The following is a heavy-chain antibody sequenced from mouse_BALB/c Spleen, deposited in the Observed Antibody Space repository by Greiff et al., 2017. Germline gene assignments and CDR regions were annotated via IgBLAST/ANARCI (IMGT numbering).Heavy chain of an antibody. D-gene: IGHD2-3*01. V-gene: IGHV5-6-5*01. CDR2: ISSGGST. Sequence: EVKLMESGGGLVKPGGSLKLSCAASGFTFSSYAMSWVRQTPEKRLEWVASISSGGSTYYPDSVKGRFTISRDNARNILYLQMSSLRSEDTAMYYCARGYDGYYPWYFDVWGAGTTVTVSS. J-gene: IGHJ1*01. CDR1: GFTFSSYA. CDR3: ARGYDGYYPWYFDV.